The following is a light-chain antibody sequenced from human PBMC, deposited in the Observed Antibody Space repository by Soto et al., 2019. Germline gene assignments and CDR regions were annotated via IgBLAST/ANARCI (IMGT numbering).Light chain of an antibody. CDR3: QQTFSSPRT. V-gene: IGKV1-39*01. CDR1: QTINTF. CDR2: EVS. Sequence: DIQVTQSPSSLSASVGDRVTITCRATQTINTFLNWYQHKPGRAPSLLMYEVSTLHAGVPPRFSGGGSATNFTLTINGLQPEDFATYYCQQTFSSPRTFGPGTKV. J-gene: IGKJ1*01.